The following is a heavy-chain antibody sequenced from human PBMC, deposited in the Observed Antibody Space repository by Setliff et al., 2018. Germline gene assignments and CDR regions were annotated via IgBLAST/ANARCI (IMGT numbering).Heavy chain of an antibody. Sequence: PSETLSLTCIVSGGSVRGYYWSWIRQPPGKGLEWIGYMYYSGDTNYNPSLKSRVTISVDTSKNQFSLELRSVTAADTAVYYCARLPPLHTPMALTFDYWGQGILVTVSS. V-gene: IGHV4-59*08. CDR3: ARLPPLHTPMALTFDY. D-gene: IGHD5-18*01. J-gene: IGHJ4*02. CDR2: MYYSGDT. CDR1: GGSVRGYY.